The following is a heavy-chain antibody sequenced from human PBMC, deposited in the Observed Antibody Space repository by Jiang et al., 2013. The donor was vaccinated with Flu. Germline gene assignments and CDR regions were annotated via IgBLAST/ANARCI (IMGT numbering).Heavy chain of an antibody. CDR1: GYSFTSYW. CDR3: ARLETDIVVVPAAIVSYYYMDV. Sequence: GAEVKKPGESLKISCKGSGYSFTSYWIGWVRQMPGKGLEWMGIIYPGDSDTRYSPSFQGQVTISADKSISTAYLQWSSLKASDTAMYYCARLETDIVVVPAAIVSYYYMDVWGKGTTVTVSS. D-gene: IGHD2-2*02. CDR2: IYPGDSDT. J-gene: IGHJ6*03. V-gene: IGHV5-51*01.